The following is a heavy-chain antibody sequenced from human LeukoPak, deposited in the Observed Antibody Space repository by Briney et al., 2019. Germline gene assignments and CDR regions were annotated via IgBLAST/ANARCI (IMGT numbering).Heavy chain of an antibody. CDR2: ISSSSSYI. Sequence: GGSLRLSCAASGFTFSSYSMNWVRQAPGKGLEWVSSISSSSSYIYYADSVKGRFTISRDNAKNSLYLQMNSLRAEDTAVYYCARDRDLYQQWLGFDPWGQGTLVTVSS. CDR3: ARDRDLYQQWLGFDP. J-gene: IGHJ5*02. CDR1: GFTFSSYS. V-gene: IGHV3-21*01. D-gene: IGHD6-19*01.